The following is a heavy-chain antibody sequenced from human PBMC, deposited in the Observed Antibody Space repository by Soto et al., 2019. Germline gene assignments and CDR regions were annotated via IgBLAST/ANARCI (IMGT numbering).Heavy chain of an antibody. D-gene: IGHD2-2*01. CDR1: GGFFSGYY. Sequence: SETLSLTCAVYGGFFSGYYWSWIRQPPRKGLEWIGEINHSGSTNYNPSLKSRVTISVDTSKNQFSLKLSSVTAADTVVYYCARGQRPAAILSQFDPMGQGTLVTVSS. J-gene: IGHJ5*01. CDR3: ARGQRPAAILSQFDP. V-gene: IGHV4-34*01. CDR2: INHSGST.